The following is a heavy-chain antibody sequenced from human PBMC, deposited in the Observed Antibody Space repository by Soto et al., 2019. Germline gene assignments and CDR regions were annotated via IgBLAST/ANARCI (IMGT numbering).Heavy chain of an antibody. V-gene: IGHV4-34*01. Sequence: SETLSLTCAVYSESFSKYYCNWIRQSPWKGLEWIGEINQSGSTNYNPSLKSRVTISIDTSKNQLSLKLTSMTAADTAVYYCARDMHAGFNHYFDPSGQRTLVTGCS. J-gene: IGHJ5*02. CDR2: INQSGST. D-gene: IGHD1-26*01. CDR3: ARDMHAGFNHYFDP. CDR1: SESFSKYY.